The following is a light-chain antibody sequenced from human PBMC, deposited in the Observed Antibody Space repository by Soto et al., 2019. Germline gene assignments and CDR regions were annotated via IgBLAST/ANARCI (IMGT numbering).Light chain of an antibody. V-gene: IGKV3-15*01. CDR1: QSISSN. CDR3: QQYNNWPPDT. CDR2: GAS. J-gene: IGKJ3*01. Sequence: EIVMTQSPATLSVSPGERATLSCRASQSISSNLAWYQQKPGQAPRLLIYGASTRATGIPARFSGSGSGTAFTLTISSLQSEDFAVFYCQQYNNWPPDTFGPGPKWISN.